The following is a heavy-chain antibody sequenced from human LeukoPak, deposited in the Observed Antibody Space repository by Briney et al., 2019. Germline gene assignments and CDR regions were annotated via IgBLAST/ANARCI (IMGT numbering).Heavy chain of an antibody. CDR1: GYTLTELS. CDR2: FDPEDGET. V-gene: IGHV1-24*01. Sequence: ASVKVSCKVSGYTLTELSMHWVRQAPGKGLEWMGGFDPEDGETIYAQKFQGRVTMTEDTSTDTAYMELSSLRSEDTAVYYCATDRTTVTTKDYWGQGTLVTVSS. CDR3: ATDRTTVTTKDY. D-gene: IGHD4-17*01. J-gene: IGHJ4*02.